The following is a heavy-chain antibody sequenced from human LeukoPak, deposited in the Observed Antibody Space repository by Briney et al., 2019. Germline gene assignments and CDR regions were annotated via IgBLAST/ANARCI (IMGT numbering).Heavy chain of an antibody. CDR3: ARGRRVYYDSSGYYYYFDY. D-gene: IGHD3-22*01. Sequence: PSETLSLTCTVSGGSISSTSYYWGWIRQPPGKGLEWIGSFYYSGTYYNPSLRSRVTISVDTSKNQFSLKLSSVTAADTAVYYCARGRRVYYDSSGYYYYFDYWGQGTLVTVSS. V-gene: IGHV4-39*01. J-gene: IGHJ4*02. CDR2: FYYSGT. CDR1: GGSISSTSYY.